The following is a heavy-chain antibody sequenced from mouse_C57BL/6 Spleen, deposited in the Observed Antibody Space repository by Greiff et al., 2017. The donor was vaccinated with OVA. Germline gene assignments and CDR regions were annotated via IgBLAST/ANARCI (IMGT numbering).Heavy chain of an antibody. Sequence: VQLQQSGAELVKPGASVKISCKASGYAFSSYWMNWVKQRPGKGLEWIGQIYPGDGDTNYNGKFKGKATLTADKSSSTAYMQLSSLTSEDSAVYICARPQTAQATGFAYWGQGTLVTVSA. J-gene: IGHJ3*01. V-gene: IGHV1-80*01. CDR1: GYAFSSYW. CDR2: IYPGDGDT. CDR3: ARPQTAQATGFAY. D-gene: IGHD3-2*02.